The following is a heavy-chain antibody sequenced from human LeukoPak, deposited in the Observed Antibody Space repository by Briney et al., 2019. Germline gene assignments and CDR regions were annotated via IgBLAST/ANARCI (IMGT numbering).Heavy chain of an antibody. Sequence: ASVKVSCKASGYTFTSYGISWVRQAPAQGHEWMRWISAYNGNTNYAQKLQGRVTMTTDTSTSTAYMELRSLRSDDTAVYYCARGTWTKYYYYGMDVWGQGTTVTVSS. D-gene: IGHD1-1*01. CDR3: ARGTWTKYYYYGMDV. V-gene: IGHV1-18*01. CDR1: GYTFTSYG. CDR2: ISAYNGNT. J-gene: IGHJ6*02.